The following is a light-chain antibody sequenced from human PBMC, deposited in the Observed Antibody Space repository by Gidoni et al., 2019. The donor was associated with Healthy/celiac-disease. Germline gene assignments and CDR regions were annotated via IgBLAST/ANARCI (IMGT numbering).Light chain of an antibody. J-gene: IGKJ5*01. CDR2: AAS. CDR3: QQSYSTLSIT. V-gene: IGKV1-39*01. Sequence: DIQMPQSPSSLSSSVGDRVTITCRASQSISSYLNWYQQKPGKAPKLLIYAASSLQSGVPSRLSGSGSGTDFTITISSLQPEDCATYYCQQSYSTLSITFGQGTRLEIK. CDR1: QSISSY.